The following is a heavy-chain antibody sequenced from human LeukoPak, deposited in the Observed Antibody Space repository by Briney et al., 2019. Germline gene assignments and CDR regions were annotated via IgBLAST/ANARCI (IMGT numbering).Heavy chain of an antibody. V-gene: IGHV4-59*01. Sequence: KASETLSLTCTVSGGSISSYYRSWIRQPPGKGLEWIGYIYYSGSTNYNPSLKSRVTISVDTSKNQFSLKLSSVTAADTAVYYCARDRAPTTLFDYGMDVWGQGTTVTVSS. D-gene: IGHD1-14*01. CDR3: ARDRAPTTLFDYGMDV. CDR1: GGSISSYY. CDR2: IYYSGST. J-gene: IGHJ6*02.